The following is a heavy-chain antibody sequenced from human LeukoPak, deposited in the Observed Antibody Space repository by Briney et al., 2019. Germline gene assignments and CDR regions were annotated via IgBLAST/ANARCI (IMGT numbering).Heavy chain of an antibody. CDR2: ISSSGSTI. J-gene: IGHJ4*02. D-gene: IGHD4-17*01. V-gene: IGHV3-48*03. Sequence: GGSLRLSCAASGFTFSSYETNWVRQAPGKGLEWVSYISSSGSTIYYADSVKGRFTISRDNAKNSLYLQMNSLRAEDTAVYYCARDRYGDYDNWGQGTLVTVSS. CDR1: GFTFSSYE. CDR3: ARDRYGDYDN.